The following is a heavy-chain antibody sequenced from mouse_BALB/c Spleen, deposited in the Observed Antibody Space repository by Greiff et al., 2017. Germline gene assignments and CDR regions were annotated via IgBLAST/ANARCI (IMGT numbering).Heavy chain of an antibody. D-gene: IGHD2-1*01. CDR2: ISSGSSTI. CDR1: GFTFSSFG. V-gene: IGHV5-17*02. J-gene: IGHJ4*01. Sequence: EVQLVESGGGLVQPGGSRKLSCAASGFTFSSFGMHWVRKAPEKGLEWVAYISSGSSTIYYADTVKGRFTISRDNPKNTLFLQMTSLRSEDTAMYYCARSENGNYYYYAMDYWGQGTSVTVSS. CDR3: ARSENGNYYYYAMDY.